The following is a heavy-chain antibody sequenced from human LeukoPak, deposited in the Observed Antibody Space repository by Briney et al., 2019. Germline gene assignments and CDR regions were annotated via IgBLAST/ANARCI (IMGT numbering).Heavy chain of an antibody. V-gene: IGHV4-61*02. J-gene: IGHJ4*02. Sequence: PSETLSLTCTVSGGSISSGSYYWSWIRQPAGKGLEWIGRIYTSGSTNYNPSLKSRVTISVDTSKNQFSLKLSSVTAADTAVYYCARHPRCGSSTSCYLSSFDYWGQGTLVTVSS. CDR1: GGSISSGSYY. CDR2: IYTSGST. CDR3: ARHPRCGSSTSCYLSSFDY. D-gene: IGHD2-2*01.